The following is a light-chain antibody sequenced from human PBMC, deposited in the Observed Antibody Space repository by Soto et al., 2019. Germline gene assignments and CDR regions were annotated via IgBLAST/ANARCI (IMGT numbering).Light chain of an antibody. CDR1: QRVSSH. CDR3: QQRSTWPLIT. CDR2: DAS. V-gene: IGKV3-11*02. Sequence: ASQRVSSHLASYHQQPGRAPSLLLYDASYSGAGSPAGWSGGGCGRDFTLTTSSLQPEDVSVYYCQQRSTWPLITFGQGTKVDIK. J-gene: IGKJ1*01.